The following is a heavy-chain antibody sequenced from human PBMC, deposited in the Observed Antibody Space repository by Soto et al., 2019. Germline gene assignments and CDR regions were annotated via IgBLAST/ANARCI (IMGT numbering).Heavy chain of an antibody. CDR3: ATPYSSSWPHDAFDI. V-gene: IGHV1-24*01. J-gene: IGHJ3*02. Sequence: GASVKVSCKVSGYTLTELSMHWVRQAPGKGLGWMGGFDPEDGETIYAQKFQGRVTMTEDTSTDTAYMELSSLRSEDTAVYYCATPYSSSWPHDAFDIWGQGTMVTVSS. D-gene: IGHD6-13*01. CDR1: GYTLTELS. CDR2: FDPEDGET.